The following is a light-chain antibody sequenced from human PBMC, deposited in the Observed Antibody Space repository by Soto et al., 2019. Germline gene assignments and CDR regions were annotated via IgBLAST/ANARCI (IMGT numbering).Light chain of an antibody. CDR3: QYYGSSLIT. V-gene: IGKV3-20*01. CDR2: GSY. Sequence: LFSQSPCTLALPPGERATLSCRASHSVSNNYLDWYQQKPGRARRLLYDGSYNRAAGIPDRCSVRWSATYFTLTISRLEHEYVAVYCCQYYGSSLITFGQGTRLEI. J-gene: IGKJ5*01. CDR1: HSVSNNY.